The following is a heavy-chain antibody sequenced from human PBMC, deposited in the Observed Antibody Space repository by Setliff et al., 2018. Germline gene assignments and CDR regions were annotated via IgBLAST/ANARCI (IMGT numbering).Heavy chain of an antibody. Sequence: SETLSLTCAVYGGSISGYYWSWIRQPAGKGLEWIGEINHSESTNYNPSLKSRVTISADTSKNQFSLKLSSVTAADTAVYYCARDRQWLVHGYYYYGMDVWGQGTTVTVSS. CDR1: GGSISGYY. CDR2: INHSEST. D-gene: IGHD6-19*01. CDR3: ARDRQWLVHGYYYYGMDV. J-gene: IGHJ6*02. V-gene: IGHV4-34*01.